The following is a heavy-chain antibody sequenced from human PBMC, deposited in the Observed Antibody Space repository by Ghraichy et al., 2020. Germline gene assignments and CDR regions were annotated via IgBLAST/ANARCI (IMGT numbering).Heavy chain of an antibody. Sequence: GGSLRLSCAASGFIFSGSAMHWVRQTSGKGLEWVGRIRSKVNNYATAYAASVNGRFTISRDDAENTTYLQMNSLKTEDTAVYYCTRWDCSGGSCYPFDYWCQGTLVSVSP. J-gene: IGHJ4*02. CDR3: TRWDCSGGSCYPFDY. CDR2: IRSKVNNYAT. V-gene: IGHV3-73*01. D-gene: IGHD2-15*01. CDR1: GFIFSGSA.